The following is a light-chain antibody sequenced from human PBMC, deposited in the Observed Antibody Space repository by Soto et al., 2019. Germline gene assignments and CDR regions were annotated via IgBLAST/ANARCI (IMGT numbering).Light chain of an antibody. J-gene: IGKJ2*01. CDR1: QSVLSSSNNKNY. CDR2: WAS. CDR3: QQYYSIPYT. Sequence: DIVMTQSPDSLAVSLGERATINCKSSQSVLSSSNNKNYLAWYQQKPGQPPNLLIYWASTRGSGVPDRFSGSGSGREFTRTISSLEAEDVAVYYCQQYYSIPYTFGHGTKLEIK. V-gene: IGKV4-1*01.